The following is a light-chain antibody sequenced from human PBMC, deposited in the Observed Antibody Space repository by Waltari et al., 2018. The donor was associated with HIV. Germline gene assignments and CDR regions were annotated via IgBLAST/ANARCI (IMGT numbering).Light chain of an antibody. Sequence: QSVLTQPPSASGSPGQSVTISCTGTSSDVGGFNYVSWYQQHPGKAPKLIIFEVTKRPSGVPNRFSGSKSGNTASLTVSGLQADDEADYYCCSYTGYNDFLFGAGTKLTVL. CDR3: CSYTGYNDFL. CDR2: EVT. J-gene: IGLJ3*02. V-gene: IGLV2-8*01. CDR1: SSDVGGFNY.